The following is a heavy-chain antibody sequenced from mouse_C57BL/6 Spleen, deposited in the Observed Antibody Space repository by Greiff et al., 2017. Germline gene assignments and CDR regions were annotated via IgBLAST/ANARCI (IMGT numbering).Heavy chain of an antibody. Sequence: VQLKESGPGLVKPSQSLSLTCSVTGYSITSGYYWNWIRQFPGNKLEWMGYISYDGSNNYNPSLKNRISITRDTSKNQFFLKLNSVTTEDTATYYCARDHIRAMDYWGQGTSVTVSS. J-gene: IGHJ4*01. V-gene: IGHV3-6*01. CDR1: GYSITSGYY. CDR2: ISYDGSN. CDR3: ARDHIRAMDY.